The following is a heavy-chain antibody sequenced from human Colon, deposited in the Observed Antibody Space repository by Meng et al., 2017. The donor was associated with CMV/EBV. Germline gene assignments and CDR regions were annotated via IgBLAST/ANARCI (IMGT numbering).Heavy chain of an antibody. Sequence: AACGVTCRSYWIPWVRQGPGEGLVWVSRISPDGSTTHYADTVKDRFTISRDNAKNTLILQMNRLRAEDTAVYYCTRGIHSGTYHYDLWGLGSLVTVSS. J-gene: IGHJ4*02. CDR3: TRGIHSGTYHYDL. V-gene: IGHV3-74*01. D-gene: IGHD1-26*01. CDR2: ISPDGSTT. CDR1: GVTCRSYW.